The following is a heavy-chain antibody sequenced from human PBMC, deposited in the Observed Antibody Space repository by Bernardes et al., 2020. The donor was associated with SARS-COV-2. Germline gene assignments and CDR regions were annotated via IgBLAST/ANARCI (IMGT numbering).Heavy chain of an antibody. CDR1: GFTVSSNY. D-gene: IGHD2-2*01. CDR2: IYSGGST. J-gene: IGHJ6*02. V-gene: IGHV3-53*01. CDR3: ARAQVVPAAISSFYGMDV. Sequence: GGSLRLSCAASGFTVSSNYMSWVRQAPGKGLEWVSVIYSGGSTYYADSVKGRFTISRDNSKNTLYLQMNSLRAEDTAVYYCARAQVVPAAISSFYGMDVWGQGTTVTVSS.